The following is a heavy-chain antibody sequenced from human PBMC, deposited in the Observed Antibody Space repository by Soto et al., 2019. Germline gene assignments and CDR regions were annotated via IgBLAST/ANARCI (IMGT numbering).Heavy chain of an antibody. Sequence: GGSLRLSCAVSGFTFSGYSMNWVRQAPGKGLEWVSSISSNSYYIYYADSVKGRFTVSRDNAKNSLFLQMNSLRAGDTAVYYCARVHGTDYIWGSYRPIDHWGQGALVTVSS. CDR2: ISSNSYYI. J-gene: IGHJ4*02. D-gene: IGHD3-16*02. CDR1: GFTFSGYS. V-gene: IGHV3-21*01. CDR3: ARVHGTDYIWGSYRPIDH.